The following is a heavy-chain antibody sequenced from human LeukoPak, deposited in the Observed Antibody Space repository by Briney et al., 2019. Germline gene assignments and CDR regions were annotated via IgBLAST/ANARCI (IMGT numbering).Heavy chain of an antibody. D-gene: IGHD4-17*01. Sequence: SETLSLTCAVSGYSISSSNWWGWIRQPPGKGLEWIGYIYYSGSTYYNPSLKSRVTISVDTSKNQFSLKLSSVTAADTAVYYCAGAYGDYASYFDYWGQGTLVTVSS. CDR1: GYSISSSNW. V-gene: IGHV4-28*01. CDR3: AGAYGDYASYFDY. J-gene: IGHJ4*02. CDR2: IYYSGST.